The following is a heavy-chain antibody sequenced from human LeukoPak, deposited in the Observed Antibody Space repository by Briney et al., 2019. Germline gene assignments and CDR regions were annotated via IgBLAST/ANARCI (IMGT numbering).Heavy chain of an antibody. Sequence: GSLRLSCAASGFTFSSYGMHWVRQAPGKRLEWVAFIRYDGSNKYYADSVKGRFTISRDNSKNTLYLQMNSLRAEDTAVYYCAKDRYYGSGSYYPTNWFDPWGQGTLVTVSS. CDR2: IRYDGSNK. D-gene: IGHD3-10*01. V-gene: IGHV3-30*02. J-gene: IGHJ5*02. CDR3: AKDRYYGSGSYYPTNWFDP. CDR1: GFTFSSYG.